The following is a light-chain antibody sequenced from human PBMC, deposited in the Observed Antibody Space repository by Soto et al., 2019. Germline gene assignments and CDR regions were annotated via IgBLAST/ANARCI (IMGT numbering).Light chain of an antibody. V-gene: IGKV2-28*01. CDR1: QSLLHSNGYNY. Sequence: DIVMTQSPLALPVAPGEPASISWRSSQSLLHSNGYNYLDWYLQKPGQSPQLLIYLGSNRASGVPDRFSGSGSGTDFTLKISRVEAEDVGVYYCMQALQTPFTFGPGTKVDIK. CDR2: LGS. J-gene: IGKJ3*01. CDR3: MQALQTPFT.